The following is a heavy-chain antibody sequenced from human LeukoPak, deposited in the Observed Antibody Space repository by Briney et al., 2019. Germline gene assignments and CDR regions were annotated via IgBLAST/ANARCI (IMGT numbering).Heavy chain of an antibody. Sequence: KPSETLSLTCAVYGGSFSGYYWSWIRQPPGKGLEWIGEINHSGSTNYNPSLKSRVTISVDTSKNQFSLKLSSVTAADTAVYYCARLVSAAGTWWFDPWGQGTLVTVSS. CDR2: INHSGST. D-gene: IGHD6-13*01. CDR1: GGSFSGYY. V-gene: IGHV4-34*01. CDR3: ARLVSAAGTWWFDP. J-gene: IGHJ5*02.